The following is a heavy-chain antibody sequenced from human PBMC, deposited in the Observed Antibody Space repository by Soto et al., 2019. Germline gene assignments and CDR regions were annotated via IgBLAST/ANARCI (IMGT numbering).Heavy chain of an antibody. J-gene: IGHJ4*02. CDR2: IIGSGAST. Sequence: GGSLRLSCAASGFTFSSYAMSWVRQAPGMGLEWVSGIIGSGASTYYADPVKGRFTISRDNSKNTLFLQMNSLRAEDTAVYYCAKGKGLTVSSSNYWGQGTLVTVSS. D-gene: IGHD6-19*01. V-gene: IGHV3-23*01. CDR3: AKGKGLTVSSSNY. CDR1: GFTFSSYA.